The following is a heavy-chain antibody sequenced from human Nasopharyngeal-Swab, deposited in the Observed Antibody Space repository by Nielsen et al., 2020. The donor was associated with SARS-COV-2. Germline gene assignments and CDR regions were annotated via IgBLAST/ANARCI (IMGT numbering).Heavy chain of an antibody. CDR3: ANGRD. CDR1: GFTFDDFV. Sequence: SLKISCAASGFTFDDFVMHWVRQAPGKGLEWVSGISSNSKNIGYADSVKGRFTISRDDAKNSLYLQMNSLRAEDTALYHCANGRDWGQGTLVTVSS. V-gene: IGHV3-9*01. CDR2: ISSNSKNI. J-gene: IGHJ4*02.